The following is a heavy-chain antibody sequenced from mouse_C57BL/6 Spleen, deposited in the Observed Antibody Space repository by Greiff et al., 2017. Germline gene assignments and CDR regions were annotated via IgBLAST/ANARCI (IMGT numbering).Heavy chain of an antibody. CDR3: VRHEGSSGSCAY. V-gene: IGHV10-1*01. Sequence: EVKLVESGGGLVQPKGSLKLSCAASGFSFNTYAMNWVRQAPGKGLEWVARIRSKSNNYATYYADSVKDRFTISRDDSESMLYLQMNNLKTEDTAMYYCVRHEGSSGSCAYWGQGTLVTVSA. D-gene: IGHD3-2*02. J-gene: IGHJ3*01. CDR2: IRSKSNNYAT. CDR1: GFSFNTYA.